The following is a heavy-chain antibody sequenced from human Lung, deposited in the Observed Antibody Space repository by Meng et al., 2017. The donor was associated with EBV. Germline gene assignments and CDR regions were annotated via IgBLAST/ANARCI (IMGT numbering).Heavy chain of an antibody. V-gene: IGHV3-21*02. CDR3: ARLSGTGWFDP. D-gene: IGHD1-7*01. J-gene: IGHJ5*02. Sequence: VQVGESWGGLVKPGESLRLSCAASGFIFSSYNMNWVRQAPGKGLEWVSSISSGNSYIYYADSVKGRFTISRDNAKNSLSLQMNSLRAEDTAVYYCARLSGTGWFDPWGQGTLVTVSS. CDR1: GFIFSSYN. CDR2: ISSGNSYI.